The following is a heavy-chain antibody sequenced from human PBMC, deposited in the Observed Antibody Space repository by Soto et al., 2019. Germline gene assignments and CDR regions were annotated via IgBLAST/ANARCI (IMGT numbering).Heavy chain of an antibody. Sequence: GESLKISCKGSGYSFTSDWIGWVSQMPGKGLEWMGIIYPGDSDTRYSPSFQGQVTISADKSISTAYLQWSSLEASDTAMYYCARHLIDNWFDPWGQGTLVTVSS. D-gene: IGHD2-21*01. CDR3: ARHLIDNWFDP. J-gene: IGHJ5*02. V-gene: IGHV5-51*01. CDR2: IYPGDSDT. CDR1: GYSFTSDW.